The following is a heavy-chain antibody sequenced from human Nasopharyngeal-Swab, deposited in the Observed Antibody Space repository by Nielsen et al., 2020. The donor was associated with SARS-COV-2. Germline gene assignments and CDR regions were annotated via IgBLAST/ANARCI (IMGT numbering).Heavy chain of an antibody. CDR1: GGSISSGGYY. CDR3: ARGTRVAARPGWFDP. D-gene: IGHD6-6*01. Sequence: SETLSLTCAVSGGSISSGGYYWSWIRQHPGKGLEWIGYIYYSGSTYYNPSLKSRVTISVDTSKNQFSLKLSSVTAADTAVYYCARGTRVAARPGWFDPWGQGTLVTVSS. CDR2: IYYSGST. V-gene: IGHV4-31*11. J-gene: IGHJ5*02.